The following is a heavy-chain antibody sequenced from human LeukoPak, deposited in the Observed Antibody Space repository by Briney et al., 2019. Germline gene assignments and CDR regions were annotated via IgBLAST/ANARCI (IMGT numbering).Heavy chain of an antibody. Sequence: SETLSLTCTVSGVSISSYYWSWIRQPAGKGLEWIGRIYTSGSTNYNPSLKSRVTMSVDTSKNQFSLKLSSVTAADTAVYYCARDRSCSGGSCYSGWFDPWGQGTLVTVSS. CDR3: ARDRSCSGGSCYSGWFDP. CDR2: IYTSGST. V-gene: IGHV4-4*07. D-gene: IGHD2-15*01. CDR1: GVSISSYY. J-gene: IGHJ5*02.